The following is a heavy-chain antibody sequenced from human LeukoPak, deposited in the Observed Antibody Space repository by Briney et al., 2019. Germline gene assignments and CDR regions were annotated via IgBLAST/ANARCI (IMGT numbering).Heavy chain of an antibody. Sequence: SETLSLTCTVSGGSISSYYWSWIRQPAGKGLEWIGRIYTSGSTNYNASLKSRVSMSVDTSKNQFSPKLGSVTAADTAVFYCARENSGSYREFDYWGQGTLVTVSS. CDR2: IYTSGST. D-gene: IGHD1-26*01. CDR3: ARENSGSYREFDY. V-gene: IGHV4-4*07. J-gene: IGHJ4*02. CDR1: GGSISSYY.